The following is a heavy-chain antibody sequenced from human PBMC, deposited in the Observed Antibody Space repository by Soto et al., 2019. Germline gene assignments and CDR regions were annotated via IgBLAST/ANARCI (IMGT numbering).Heavy chain of an antibody. CDR3: LSFWTDS. V-gene: IGHV3-7*03. CDR1: GFTFSNYW. Sequence: PVGSLRLSGAASGFTFSNYWMNWVRQAPGKGLEWVANIKEDGSEVNYVDSVKGRFTISRDNARNSVYLQMNGLRADDTAVYYCLSFWTDSWGQGTLVTVSS. CDR2: IKEDGSEV. D-gene: IGHD1-1*01. J-gene: IGHJ4*02.